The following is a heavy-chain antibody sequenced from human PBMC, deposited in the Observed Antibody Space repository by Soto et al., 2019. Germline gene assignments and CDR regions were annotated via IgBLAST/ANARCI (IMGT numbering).Heavy chain of an antibody. CDR3: ASRQLWLRYGMAV. J-gene: IGHJ6*02. D-gene: IGHD5-18*01. CDR1: GGSFSGYY. CDR2: INHRGST. Sequence: QVQLQQWGAGLLKPSETLSLTCAVYGGSFSGYYWSWIRQPPGKGLEWIWEINHRGSTNYNPPLKSRVTISVDTSENQFSMNLSSVTAADTAVYYCASRQLWLRYGMAVWGQGTTVTVSS. V-gene: IGHV4-34*01.